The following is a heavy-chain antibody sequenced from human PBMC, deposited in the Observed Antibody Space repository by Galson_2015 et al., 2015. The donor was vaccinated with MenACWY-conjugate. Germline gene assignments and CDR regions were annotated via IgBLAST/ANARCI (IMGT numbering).Heavy chain of an antibody. J-gene: IGHJ4*02. CDR1: GFTFNNDW. V-gene: IGHV3-74*01. CDR3: ARYNYGSFDS. D-gene: IGHD1-1*01. CDR2: IKADGSFS. Sequence: SLRLSCAASGFTFNNDWMHWVRHPPGKGLEWISYIKADGSFSNYEDSAKGRFTISTDKDKNMVYLHMDGLGDDYKAVYFCARYNYGSFDSWGQGALVTVSS.